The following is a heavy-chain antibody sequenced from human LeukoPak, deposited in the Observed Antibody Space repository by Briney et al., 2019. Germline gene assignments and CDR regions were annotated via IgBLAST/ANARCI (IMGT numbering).Heavy chain of an antibody. Sequence: GGSLRLSCAASGFTFSSSEMNWVRQAPGKGLEWVSCISSGGTTVFYADSVKGRFTISRDNAKNSLYLQMNNLRAEDTALYYCARIYSSGWYTFGWWDYWGQGTLVTVSS. V-gene: IGHV3-48*03. CDR2: ISSGGTTV. CDR1: GFTFSSSE. CDR3: ARIYSSGWYTFGWWDY. J-gene: IGHJ4*02. D-gene: IGHD6-19*01.